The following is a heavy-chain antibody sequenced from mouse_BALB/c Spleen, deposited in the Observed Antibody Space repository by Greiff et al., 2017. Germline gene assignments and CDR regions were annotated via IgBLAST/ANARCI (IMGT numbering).Heavy chain of an antibody. D-gene: IGHD1-1*01. V-gene: IGHV2-6-4*01. CDR2: IWGGGST. CDR3: ARKGDYGSKNWYFDV. CDR1: GFSLSRYS. J-gene: IGHJ1*01. Sequence: VKLMESGPGLVAPSQSLSITCTVSGFSLSRYSVHWVRQPPGKGLEWLGMIWGGGSTDYNSALKSRLSISKDNSKSQVFLKMNSLQTDDTAMYYCARKGDYGSKNWYFDVWGAGTTVTVSS.